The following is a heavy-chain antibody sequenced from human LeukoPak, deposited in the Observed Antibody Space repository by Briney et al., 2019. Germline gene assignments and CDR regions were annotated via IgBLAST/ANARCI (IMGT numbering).Heavy chain of an antibody. CDR1: GGSISSYY. CDR2: IYYSGST. V-gene: IGHV4-59*01. J-gene: IGHJ4*02. Sequence: PSETLSLTCTVSGGSISSYYWSWIRQPPGKGLEWIGYIYYSGSTNYNSSFKSRVTISIDTSKNQFSLRLSSVTAADTAVYYCARGVEWELLVSSPVPYFDYWGQGTLVTVSS. D-gene: IGHD1-26*01. CDR3: ARGVEWELLVSSPVPYFDY.